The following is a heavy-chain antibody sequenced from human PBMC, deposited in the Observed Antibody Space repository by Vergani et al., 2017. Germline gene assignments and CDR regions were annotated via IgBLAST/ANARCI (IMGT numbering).Heavy chain of an antibody. CDR1: GGTFSSYA. Sequence: QVQLVQSGAEVKKPGSSVKVSCKASGGTFSSYAISWVRQAPGQGLEWMGWISAYNGNTNYAQKLQGRVTMTTDTSTSTAYMELSSLRSEDTAVYYCARAGYSYGSYYYYYMDVWGKGTTVTVSS. D-gene: IGHD5-18*01. J-gene: IGHJ6*03. CDR3: ARAGYSYGSYYYYYMDV. V-gene: IGHV1-18*01. CDR2: ISAYNGNT.